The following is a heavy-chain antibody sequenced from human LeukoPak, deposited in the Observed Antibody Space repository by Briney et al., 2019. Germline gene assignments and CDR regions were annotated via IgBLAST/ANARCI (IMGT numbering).Heavy chain of an antibody. Sequence: ASVKVSCKASGYTFTGYYMHWVRQAPGQGLEWMGWINPNSGGTNYAQKLQGRVTMTRDTSISTAYMELSRLRSDDTAVYYCARLPVTRVGYYYGMDVWGKGPRSPSPQ. CDR2: INPNSGGT. CDR1: GYTFTGYY. V-gene: IGHV1-2*02. D-gene: IGHD4-23*01. J-gene: IGHJ6*04. CDR3: ARLPVTRVGYYYGMDV.